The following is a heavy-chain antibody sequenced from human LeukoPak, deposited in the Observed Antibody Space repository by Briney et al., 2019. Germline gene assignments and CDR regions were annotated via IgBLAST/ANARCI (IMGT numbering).Heavy chain of an antibody. CDR3: ARDAYVDTTNAFDI. J-gene: IGHJ3*02. D-gene: IGHD5-18*01. V-gene: IGHV4-59*01. CDR2: IYYSGST. Sequence: SETLSLTCTVSGGSISSYYWSWIRQPPGKELEWIGYIYYSGSTNYNPSLKSRVTISVDTSKNQFSLKLSSVTAADTAVYYCARDAYVDTTNAFDIWGQGTMVTVSS. CDR1: GGSISSYY.